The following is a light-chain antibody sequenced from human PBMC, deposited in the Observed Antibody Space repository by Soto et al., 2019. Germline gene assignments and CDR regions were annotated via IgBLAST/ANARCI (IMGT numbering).Light chain of an antibody. V-gene: IGLV2-8*01. CDR1: SGDVGGYNF. J-gene: IGLJ2*01. CDR2: EVT. Sequence: QSVLTQPPSASGSPGQSVTISCTGTSGDVGGYNFVSWYQQLPGKAPKLMIYEVTKRPSGVPDRFSASKSGNTASLTVPGLQVEDEADYYCSSYAGSNNLIFGGGTKVT. CDR3: SSYAGSNNLI.